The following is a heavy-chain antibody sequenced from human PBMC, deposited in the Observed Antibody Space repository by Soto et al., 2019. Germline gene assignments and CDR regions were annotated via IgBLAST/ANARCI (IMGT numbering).Heavy chain of an antibody. CDR2: ISGSGGST. CDR1: GFTFSSYA. CDR3: AKDGTYYYDSCGYSNFDY. D-gene: IGHD3-22*01. Sequence: EVQLLESGGGLVQPGGSLRLSCAASGFTFSSYAMSWVRQAPGKGLEWVSAISGSGGSTYYADSVKGRFTISRDNSKNTLYLQMNSLRAEDTAVYYCAKDGTYYYDSCGYSNFDYWGQGTLVTVSS. V-gene: IGHV3-23*01. J-gene: IGHJ4*02.